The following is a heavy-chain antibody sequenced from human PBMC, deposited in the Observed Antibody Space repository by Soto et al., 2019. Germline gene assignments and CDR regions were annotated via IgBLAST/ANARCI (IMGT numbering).Heavy chain of an antibody. CDR2: ISAYNGNT. Sequence: GASVKVSCKASGYTFTSYGISWVRQAPGQGLEWMGWISAYNGNTNYAQKLQGRVTMTTDTSTSTAYMELRSLRSDDTAVYYCATLKVYDGSGYYPLGFDYWGQGTLVTVSS. CDR1: GYTFTSYG. V-gene: IGHV1-18*04. CDR3: ATLKVYDGSGYYPLGFDY. D-gene: IGHD3-22*01. J-gene: IGHJ4*02.